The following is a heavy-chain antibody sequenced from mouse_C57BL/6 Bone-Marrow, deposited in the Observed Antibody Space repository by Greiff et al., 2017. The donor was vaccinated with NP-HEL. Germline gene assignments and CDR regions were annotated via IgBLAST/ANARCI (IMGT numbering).Heavy chain of an antibody. V-gene: IGHV1-54*01. J-gene: IGHJ1*03. Sequence: QVQLKQSGAELVRPGTSVKVSCKASGYAFTNYLIEWVKQRPGQGLEWIGVINPGSGDTNYNEKFKGKATLTADKSSSTAYMQLSSLASEDSAGYFCASGDWYFDVWGTGTTVTVSS. CDR1: GYAFTNYL. CDR2: INPGSGDT. CDR3: ASGDWYFDV. D-gene: IGHD1-1*02.